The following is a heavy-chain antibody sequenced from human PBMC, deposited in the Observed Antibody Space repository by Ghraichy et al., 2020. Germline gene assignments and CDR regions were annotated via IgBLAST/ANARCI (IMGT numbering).Heavy chain of an antibody. CDR3: ARDGAVIVLTQYYYYGMDV. J-gene: IGHJ6*02. V-gene: IGHV3-21*01. D-gene: IGHD2-8*01. CDR1: GFTFSSYS. CDR2: ISSSSSYI. Sequence: GGSLRLSCAASGFTFSSYSMNWVRQAPGKGLEWVSSISSSSSYIYYADSVKGRFTISRDNAKNSLYLQMNSLRAEDTAVYYCARDGAVIVLTQYYYYGMDVWGQGTTVTVSS.